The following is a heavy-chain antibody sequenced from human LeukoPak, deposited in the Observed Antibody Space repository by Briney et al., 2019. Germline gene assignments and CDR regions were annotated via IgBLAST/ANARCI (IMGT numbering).Heavy chain of an antibody. CDR1: GGSVNSGNYY. CDR3: ARGRVRFDP. CDR2: IYYSGST. J-gene: IGHJ5*02. V-gene: IGHV4-61*01. Sequence: SETLSLTCTVSGGSVNSGNYYWSWIRQPPGKGLEWIGYIYYSGSTNYNPSLKSRVTISVDTSKNQFSLKLSSVTAADAAVYYCARGRVRFDPWGQGTLVTVSS. D-gene: IGHD3-10*01.